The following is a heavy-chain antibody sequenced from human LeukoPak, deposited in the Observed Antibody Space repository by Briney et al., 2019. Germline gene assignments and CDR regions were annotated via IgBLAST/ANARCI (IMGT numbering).Heavy chain of an antibody. CDR3: ARQSSGWYGFYYFDY. J-gene: IGHJ4*02. D-gene: IGHD6-19*01. Sequence: SETLSLTCTVSSGSISSSSYYWGWIRQPPGKGLEWIGSIYYSGSTYYNPSLKSRVTISVDTSKNQFSLKLSSVTAADTAVYYCARQSSGWYGFYYFDYWGQGTLVTVSS. CDR1: SGSISSSSYY. CDR2: IYYSGST. V-gene: IGHV4-39*01.